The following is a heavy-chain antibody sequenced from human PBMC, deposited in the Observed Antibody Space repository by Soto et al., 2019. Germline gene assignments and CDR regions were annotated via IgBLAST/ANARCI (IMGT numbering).Heavy chain of an antibody. J-gene: IGHJ5*02. CDR1: GGTFSSYA. Sequence: SVKVSCKASGGTFSSYAISWVRQAPGQGLEWMGGIIPIFGTANYAQKFQGRVTITADESTSTAYMELSSLRSEDTAVYYCARETSASMSFDPWGQGTLVTVSS. CDR2: IIPIFGTA. D-gene: IGHD2-2*01. CDR3: ARETSASMSFDP. V-gene: IGHV1-69*13.